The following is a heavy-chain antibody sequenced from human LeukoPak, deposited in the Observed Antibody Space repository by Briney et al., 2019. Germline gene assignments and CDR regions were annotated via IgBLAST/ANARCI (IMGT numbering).Heavy chain of an antibody. CDR2: IIPILGIA. J-gene: IGHJ4*02. Sequence: SVKVSCKSSGGTFSSYAISWVRQAPGQGLEWMGRIIPILGIANYAQKFQGRVTMTTDTSTSTAYMELRSLRSDDTAVFYCTRDLGVDTSMIFFDYWGQGTLVTVSS. D-gene: IGHD5-18*01. V-gene: IGHV1-69*04. CDR1: GGTFSSYA. CDR3: TRDLGVDTSMIFFDY.